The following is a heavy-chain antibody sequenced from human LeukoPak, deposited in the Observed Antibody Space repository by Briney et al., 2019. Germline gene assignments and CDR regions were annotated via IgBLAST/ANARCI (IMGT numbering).Heavy chain of an antibody. CDR3: ATEVGATFRYFDY. V-gene: IGHV1-46*01. J-gene: IGHJ4*02. CDR2: INPSGGST. CDR1: GYTSTSYY. D-gene: IGHD1-26*01. Sequence: ASVKVSCKASGYTSTSYYMHWVRQAPGQGLEWMGIINPSGGSTSYAQKFQGRVTMTRDMSTSTVYMELSSLRSEDTAVYYCATEVGATFRYFDYWGQGTLVTVSS.